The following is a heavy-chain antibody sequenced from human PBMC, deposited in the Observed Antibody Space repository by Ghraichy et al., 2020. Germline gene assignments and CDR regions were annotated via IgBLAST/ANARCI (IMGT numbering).Heavy chain of an antibody. CDR2: IYYSGSS. D-gene: IGHD2-21*02. J-gene: IGHJ6*02. Sequence: SETLSLTCTVSGGSISSGDYYWSWIRQPPGKGLEWIGHIYYSGSSYYNPSLKSRVTISVDTSKNQFSLKLSSVTAADTAVYYCARASRGSGDYHYFYYGMNVWGQGTTVTVSS. V-gene: IGHV4-30-4*01. CDR1: GGSISSGDYY. CDR3: ARASRGSGDYHYFYYGMNV.